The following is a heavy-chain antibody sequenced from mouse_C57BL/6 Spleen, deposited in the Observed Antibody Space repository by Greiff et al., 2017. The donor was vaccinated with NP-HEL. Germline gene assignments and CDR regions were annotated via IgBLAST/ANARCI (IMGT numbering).Heavy chain of an antibody. CDR3: ARLGISYFDD. J-gene: IGHJ2*01. V-gene: IGHV1-82*01. CDR1: GYAFSSSW. CDR2: IYPGDGDT. Sequence: QVQLQQSGPELVKPGASVKISCKASGYAFSSSWMNWVKQRPGKGLEWIGRIYPGDGDTTSNGAFTGKATLTADKSSSTAYMQLSSLTSEDAAVYFCARLGISYFDDWGQGTTLTVSS. D-gene: IGHD2-4*01.